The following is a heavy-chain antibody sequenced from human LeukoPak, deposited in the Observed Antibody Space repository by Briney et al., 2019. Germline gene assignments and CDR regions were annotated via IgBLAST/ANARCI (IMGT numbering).Heavy chain of an antibody. CDR3: ARGAEEWPDDY. D-gene: IGHD3-3*01. CDR2: ISYDGSNK. CDR1: GFTFSSYE. J-gene: IGHJ4*02. V-gene: IGHV3-30*04. Sequence: GGSLRPSCAASGFTFSSYEMNWVRQAPGKGLEWVAVISYDGSNKYYADSVKGRFTISRDNSKNTLYLQMNSLRAEDTAVYYCARGAEEWPDDYWGQGTLVTVSS.